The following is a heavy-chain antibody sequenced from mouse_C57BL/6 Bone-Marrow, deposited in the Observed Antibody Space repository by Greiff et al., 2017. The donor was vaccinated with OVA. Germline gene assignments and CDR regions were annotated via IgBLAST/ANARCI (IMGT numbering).Heavy chain of an antibody. Sequence: QVQLQQPGAELVRPGASVKLSCKASGYTFTDYYISWVKQRPGQGLEWIARIYPGSGNIYYNEKFKGKATLTAEKSSSTAYRQLSSLTSDDSAVYFWASSGRLRDYFDYGGRGTALTVSA. CDR2: IYPGSGNI. V-gene: IGHV1-76*01. D-gene: IGHD2-2*01. CDR3: ASSGRLRDYFDY. J-gene: IGHJ2*01. CDR1: GYTFTDYY.